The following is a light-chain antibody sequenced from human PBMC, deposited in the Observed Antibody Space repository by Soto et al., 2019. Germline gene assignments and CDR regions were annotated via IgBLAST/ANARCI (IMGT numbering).Light chain of an antibody. CDR3: QVWDSTTDNRV. CDR1: NIGSEG. J-gene: IGLJ2*01. Sequence: YELTQAPSVSVAPGQTARITCGGNNIGSEGVHWYQQKPGLAPLLVLYNDRDRPSGVPERFSGSNSGNTATLTISRVEAGDEADYYCQVWDSTTDNRVFGGGTKVTVL. V-gene: IGLV3-21*02. CDR2: NDR.